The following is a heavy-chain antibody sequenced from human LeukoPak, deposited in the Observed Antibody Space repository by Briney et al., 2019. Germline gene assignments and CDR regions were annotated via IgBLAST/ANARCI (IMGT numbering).Heavy chain of an antibody. CDR1: GGSISSYL. V-gene: IGHV4-59*08. Sequence: SETLSLTCTVSGGSISSYLWSWIRQPPGKGLEWIGYIYYSGSTNYNPSLKSRVTILVDTSKNQFSLQLSSVTAADTAVYYCARQSRDGDYIAKLFDYWGQGTLVTVSS. CDR3: ARQSRDGDYIAKLFDY. CDR2: IYYSGST. J-gene: IGHJ4*02. D-gene: IGHD4-17*01.